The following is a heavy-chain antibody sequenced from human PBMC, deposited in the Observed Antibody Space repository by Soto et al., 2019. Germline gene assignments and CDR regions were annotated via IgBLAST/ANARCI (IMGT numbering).Heavy chain of an antibody. CDR2: ISAYNGNT. V-gene: IGHV1-18*01. J-gene: IGHJ5*02. CDR1: GYTFTSYG. Sequence: ASVKVSCKASGYTFTSYGISWVRPAPGQGLEWMGWISAYNGNTNYAQKLQGRVTMTTDTSTSTAYMELRSLRSDDTAVYYCARQYYYDSSGYYYWFDPWGQGTLVTVSS. CDR3: ARQYYYDSSGYYYWFDP. D-gene: IGHD3-22*01.